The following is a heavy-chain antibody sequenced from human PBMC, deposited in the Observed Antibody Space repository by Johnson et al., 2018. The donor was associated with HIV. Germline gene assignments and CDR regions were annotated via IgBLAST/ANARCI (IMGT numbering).Heavy chain of an antibody. CDR2: IWYDGSNK. V-gene: IGHV3-33*06. J-gene: IGHJ3*02. Sequence: HVQLVESGGGVVQPGRSPRLYCAASGFTFSSYGMHWVRQAPGKGLEWVAVIWYDGSNKYYADSVKGRFTVSRDNYKNTLYLQMNSLRGEDTAVYYCAKVHSSSSNGFDIWGQGTMVTVSS. CDR1: GFTFSSYG. CDR3: AKVHSSSSNGFDI. D-gene: IGHD6-6*01.